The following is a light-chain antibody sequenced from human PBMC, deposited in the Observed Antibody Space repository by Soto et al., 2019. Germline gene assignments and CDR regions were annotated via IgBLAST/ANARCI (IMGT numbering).Light chain of an antibody. CDR1: QSISSW. V-gene: IGKV1-5*03. CDR2: RAS. Sequence: DIQMTQSPSTLSASVGDRVTITCRASQSISSWLAWYQQKPGTAPKLLIYRASSLETGVPSRFSGSGSGAEFTLTISSLQPDDFATYYCQDYDTYSGTFGPGTEVDIK. CDR3: QDYDTYSGT. J-gene: IGKJ3*01.